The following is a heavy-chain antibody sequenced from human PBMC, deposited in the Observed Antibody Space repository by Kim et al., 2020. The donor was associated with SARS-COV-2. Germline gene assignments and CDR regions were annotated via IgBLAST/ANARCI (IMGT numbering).Heavy chain of an antibody. CDR1: GYSFTSYW. D-gene: IGHD6-13*01. J-gene: IGHJ6*02. CDR2: IDPSDSYT. CDR3: ARHFGYSSSWYRFNYYGMDV. V-gene: IGHV5-10-1*01. Sequence: GESLKISCKGSGYSFTSYWISWVRQMPGKGLEWMGRIDPSDSYTNYSPSFQGHVTISADKPISTAYLQWSSLKASDTAMYYCARHFGYSSSWYRFNYYGMDVWGQGTTVTVSS.